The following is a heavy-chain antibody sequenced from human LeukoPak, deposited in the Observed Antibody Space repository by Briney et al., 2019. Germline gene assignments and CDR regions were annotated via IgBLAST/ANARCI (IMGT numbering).Heavy chain of an antibody. J-gene: IGHJ4*02. CDR2: IRSKAYGGTT. Sequence: PGRSLRLSCTASGFTFGDYAMSWVRQARGKGRAGVGFIRSKAYGGTTVYGPCVKRRFTISRDDYKSIAYLQMNSLKPEDRAVYYWTRVVLRYFDWLYPLQYYFDYRGQGTLVTVSS. V-gene: IGHV3-49*04. D-gene: IGHD3-9*01. CDR1: GFTFGDYA. CDR3: TRVVLRYFDWLYPLQYYFDY.